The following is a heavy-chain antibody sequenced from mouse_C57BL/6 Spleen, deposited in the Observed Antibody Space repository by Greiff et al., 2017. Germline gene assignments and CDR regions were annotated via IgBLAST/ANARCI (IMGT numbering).Heavy chain of an antibody. J-gene: IGHJ4*01. CDR3: ARSQYDYGGAMDY. CDR1: GYTFTSYW. Sequence: VQLQQPGTELVKPGASVKLSCKASGYTFTSYWMHWVKQRPGQGLEWIGNINPSNGGTNYNEKFKSKATLTVDKSSSTAYMQLSSLTSEDSAVYYCARSQYDYGGAMDYWGQGTSVTVSS. CDR2: INPSNGGT. V-gene: IGHV1-53*01. D-gene: IGHD2-4*01.